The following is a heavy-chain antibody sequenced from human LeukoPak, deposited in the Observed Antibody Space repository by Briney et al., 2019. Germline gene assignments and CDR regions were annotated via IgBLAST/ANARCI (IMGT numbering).Heavy chain of an antibody. D-gene: IGHD3-9*01. CDR1: GYSFTSYW. Sequence: AGESLQISCKGSGYSFTSYWIGWVRPMPGKGLEWMGIIYPGDSDTRYSPSFQGQVTISADKSISTAYLQWSSLKASDTAMYYCAGRVENYDISTGYFPDAFDIWGQGTMVTVSS. CDR3: AGRVENYDISTGYFPDAFDI. V-gene: IGHV5-51*01. J-gene: IGHJ3*02. CDR2: IYPGDSDT.